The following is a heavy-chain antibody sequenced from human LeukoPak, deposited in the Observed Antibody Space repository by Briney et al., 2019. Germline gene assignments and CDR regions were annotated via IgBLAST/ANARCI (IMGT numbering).Heavy chain of an antibody. V-gene: IGHV3-66*01. J-gene: IGHJ6*02. D-gene: IGHD5-18*01. CDR1: GFTVSSNY. Sequence: GGSLRLSCAASGFTVSSNYMSWVRQAPGKGLEWVSVIYSGGSTYYADSVKGRFTISRDNSKNTLYLQMNSLRAEDTAVYYCAKVDTAMVPDYYYGMDVWGQGTTVTVSS. CDR2: IYSGGST. CDR3: AKVDTAMVPDYYYGMDV.